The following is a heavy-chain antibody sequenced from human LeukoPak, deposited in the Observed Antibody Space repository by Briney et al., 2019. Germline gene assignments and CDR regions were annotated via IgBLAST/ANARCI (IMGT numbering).Heavy chain of an antibody. CDR1: GFTFSSYG. J-gene: IGHJ4*02. Sequence: PGGSLRLSCAASGFTFSSYGMHWVRQAPGKGLEWVAAISYDGSNKYYADSVKGRFTISRDNSKNTLYLQMNSLRAEDTAVYYCAKDWHSSGWYYFDYWGQGTLVTVSS. CDR2: ISYDGSNK. D-gene: IGHD6-19*01. CDR3: AKDWHSSGWYYFDY. V-gene: IGHV3-30*18.